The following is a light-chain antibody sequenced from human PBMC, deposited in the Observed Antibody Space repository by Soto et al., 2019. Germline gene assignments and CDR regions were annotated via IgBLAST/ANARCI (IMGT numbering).Light chain of an antibody. V-gene: IGKV3-20*01. CDR2: DTS. CDR3: QQYGHAPHT. CDR1: QSVSSNY. J-gene: IGKJ2*01. Sequence: EIVLTQSPDTLSLSPGERGTLSCRASQSVSSNYLAWYQQKPGQDPRLLIYDTSSRATGIPDRFSGSGSGTDFTLTISRLEPEDFAVYYCQQYGHAPHTFGQGTKLEIK.